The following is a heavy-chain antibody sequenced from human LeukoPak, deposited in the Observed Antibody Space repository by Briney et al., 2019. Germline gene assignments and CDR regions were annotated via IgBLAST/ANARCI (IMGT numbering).Heavy chain of an antibody. J-gene: IGHJ1*01. CDR3: AREGYCGGGTCHSGAHFQH. CDR2: ISAYNGNT. D-gene: IGHD2-15*01. Sequence: ASVKVSCKASGYTFTSYGISWVRQAPGQGLEWMGWISAYNGNTNYAQNFQGRVTMTRDMSTNTVYMELSSLRSADTAVYYCAREGYCGGGTCHSGAHFQHWGQGTLVTVSS. CDR1: GYTFTSYG. V-gene: IGHV1-18*01.